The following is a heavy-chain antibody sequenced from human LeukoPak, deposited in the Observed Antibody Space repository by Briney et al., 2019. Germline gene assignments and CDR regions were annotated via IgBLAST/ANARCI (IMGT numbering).Heavy chain of an antibody. CDR2: ISWNSGSI. CDR1: GFTFDDYA. J-gene: IGHJ4*02. CDR3: ARGSGLH. Sequence: GGSLRLSCAASGFTFDDYAMHWVRQAPGKGLEWVSGISWNSGSIGYADSVKGRFTISRDNSKNTLYLQMNSLRAEDTAVYYCARGSGLHWGQGTLVTVSS. V-gene: IGHV3-9*01.